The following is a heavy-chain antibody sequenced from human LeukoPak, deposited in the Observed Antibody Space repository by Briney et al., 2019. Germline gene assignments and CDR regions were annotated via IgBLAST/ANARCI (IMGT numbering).Heavy chain of an antibody. Sequence: SETLSLTCTVSDDSITIYYWSWIRQPPGKGLEWIGYIDHTGITNYNPSLNSRVTISRDTSKNHFSLELSSVTAADTAVYYCARGGLAIWFGEFLSSHYYYYMDVWGKGTTVTVSS. J-gene: IGHJ6*03. CDR1: DDSITIYY. CDR3: ARGGLAIWFGEFLSSHYYYYMDV. V-gene: IGHV4-59*01. CDR2: IDHTGIT. D-gene: IGHD3-10*01.